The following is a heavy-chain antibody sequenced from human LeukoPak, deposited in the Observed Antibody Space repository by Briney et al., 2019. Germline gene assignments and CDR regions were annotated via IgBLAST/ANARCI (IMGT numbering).Heavy chain of an antibody. V-gene: IGHV1-18*01. CDR3: ARGSAAGPYYYGMDV. CDR1: GYTFTSYG. Sequence: ASVKVSCKASGYTFTSYGISWVRQAPGQGLEWMGWISAYNGNTNYAQKLQGRVTMTTDISTSTAYMELRSLRSDDTAVYYCARGSAAGPYYYGMDVWGQGTTVTVSS. D-gene: IGHD6-13*01. J-gene: IGHJ6*02. CDR2: ISAYNGNT.